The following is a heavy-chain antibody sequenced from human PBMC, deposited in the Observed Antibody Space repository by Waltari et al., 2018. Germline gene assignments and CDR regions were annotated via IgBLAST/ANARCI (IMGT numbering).Heavy chain of an antibody. D-gene: IGHD3-10*01. CDR3: AKGGWFGAYYYYMDV. V-gene: IGHV3-23*04. Sequence: EVQLVESGGGLVQPGGSLILSGDASGFTFSSYAMSWVRQAPGKGLEWVSAISGSGGSTYYADSVKGRFTISRDNSKNTLYLQMNSLRAEDTAVYYCAKGGWFGAYYYYMDVWGKGTTVTVSS. CDR2: ISGSGGST. CDR1: GFTFSSYA. J-gene: IGHJ6*03.